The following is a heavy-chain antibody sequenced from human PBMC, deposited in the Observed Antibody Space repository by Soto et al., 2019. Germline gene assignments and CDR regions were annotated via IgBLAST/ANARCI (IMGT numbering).Heavy chain of an antibody. CDR1: GFTFSSYA. Sequence: EVQLLVSGGGLVQPGGSLRLSCAASGFTFSSYAMSWVRQAPGKGLEWVSDIIGSGDMTFYADSVKGRFTISRDNSKNTLYLQMSSLRAGDSAVYYGAKGGTGTAGFYWGQATLVTVSS. CDR2: IIGSGDMT. J-gene: IGHJ4*02. CDR3: AKGGTGTAGFY. D-gene: IGHD1-1*01. V-gene: IGHV3-23*01.